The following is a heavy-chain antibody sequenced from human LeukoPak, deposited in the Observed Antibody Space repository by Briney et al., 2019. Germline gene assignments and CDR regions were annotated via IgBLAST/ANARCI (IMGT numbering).Heavy chain of an antibody. CDR3: ARGDVDTAMGGADY. CDR1: GGSISSGGYY. D-gene: IGHD5-18*01. J-gene: IGHJ4*02. CDR2: IYYSGST. Sequence: NSSETLSLTCTVSGGSISSGGYYWSWIRQHPGKGLEWIGYIYYSGSTYYNPSLKGRVTISVDTSKNQFSLKLSSVTAADTAVYYCARGDVDTAMGGADYWGQGTLVTVSS. V-gene: IGHV4-31*03.